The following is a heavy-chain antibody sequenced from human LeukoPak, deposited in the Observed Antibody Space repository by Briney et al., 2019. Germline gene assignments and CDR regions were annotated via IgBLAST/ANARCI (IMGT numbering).Heavy chain of an antibody. CDR3: ARVRSFFYDDSGYYYPKSYFDY. V-gene: IGHV3-7*01. CDR2: IKQDGSEK. Sequence: GGSLRLSCAASGFNFSAYWITWVRQAPGKGLEWVANIKQDGSEKNYVDSVKGRFTISRDNAKNSLFLQMNSLRAEDTAVYFCARVRSFFYDDSGYYYPKSYFDYWGQGALVTVSS. J-gene: IGHJ4*02. D-gene: IGHD3-22*01. CDR1: GFNFSAYW.